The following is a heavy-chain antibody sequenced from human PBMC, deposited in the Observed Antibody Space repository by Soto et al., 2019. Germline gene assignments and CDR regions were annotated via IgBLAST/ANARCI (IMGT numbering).Heavy chain of an antibody. V-gene: IGHV4-31*03. D-gene: IGHD4-17*01. CDR2: IYYSGST. CDR1: GGSISSGGYY. CDR3: ARDRDTVTTHAFDI. Sequence: PSETLSLTCTVSGGSISSGGYYWSWIRQHPGKGLEWIGYIYYSGSTYYNPSLKSRVTISVDTSKNQFSLKLSSVTAADTAVYYCARDRDTVTTHAFDIWGQGTMVTVSS. J-gene: IGHJ3*02.